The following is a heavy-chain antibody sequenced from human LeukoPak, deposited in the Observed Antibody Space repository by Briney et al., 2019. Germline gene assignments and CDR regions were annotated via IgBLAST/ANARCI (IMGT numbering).Heavy chain of an antibody. CDR3: AKDRCSNGVGCYYYYMDV. CDR2: ISWNSGSI. Sequence: GGSLRLSCAASGFTFDDYAMHWVRQAPGKGLEWVSGISWNSGSIGYADSVKGRFSISRDSSKNILYLQMNSLRAEDTAVYYCAKDRCSNGVGCYYYYMDVWGKGTTVTISS. D-gene: IGHD2-8*01. J-gene: IGHJ6*03. V-gene: IGHV3-9*01. CDR1: GFTFDDYA.